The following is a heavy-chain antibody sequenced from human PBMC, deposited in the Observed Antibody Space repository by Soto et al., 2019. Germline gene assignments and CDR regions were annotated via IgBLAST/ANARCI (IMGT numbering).Heavy chain of an antibody. Sequence: SETLSLTCTVSGGSMSSYYWSWIRQPPGKRLKRNGYIYYSGSTNYNPSHKSRVTISVDTSKNQFSLKLSSLTAADTAVYFCARGYNDFWSGYLTWFDPWGQGTLVTVSS. D-gene: IGHD3-3*01. J-gene: IGHJ5*02. CDR2: IYYSGST. V-gene: IGHV4-59*01. CDR3: ARGYNDFWSGYLTWFDP. CDR1: GGSMSSYY.